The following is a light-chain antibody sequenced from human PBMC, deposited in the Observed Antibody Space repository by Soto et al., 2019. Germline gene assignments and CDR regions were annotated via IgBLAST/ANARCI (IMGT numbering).Light chain of an antibody. V-gene: IGKV1-9*01. J-gene: IGKJ1*01. CDR3: QQYNSYSPWT. CDR2: AAS. CDR1: QDIAIY. Sequence: IQLTQSPSSLSASVGDRVTITCRASQDIAIYLAWYQQKPGEAPKLLIYAASTLYGGVPSRFSGSGSGTEFTLTISSLQPDDFATYYCQQYNSYSPWTFGQGTKVDI.